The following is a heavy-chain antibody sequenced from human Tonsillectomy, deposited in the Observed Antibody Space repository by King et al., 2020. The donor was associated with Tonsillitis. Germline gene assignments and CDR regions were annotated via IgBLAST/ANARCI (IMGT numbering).Heavy chain of an antibody. V-gene: IGHV1-46*01. CDR3: AREIPGAVYFDH. CDR2: FYGGGQK. CDR1: GYTFTTHH. Sequence: VQLVQSGAEVKKPGASVKISCKASGYTFTTHHVNWVRQAPGQRPEWMGVFYGGGQKNYAQKFEGRVTMTRDTSTTTLYMELSGVRSDDTAFYYCAREIPGAVYFDHWGQGSLVTVSS. J-gene: IGHJ4*02. D-gene: IGHD3-3*01.